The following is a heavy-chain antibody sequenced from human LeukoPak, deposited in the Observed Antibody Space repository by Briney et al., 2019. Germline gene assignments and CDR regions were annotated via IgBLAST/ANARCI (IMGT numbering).Heavy chain of an antibody. CDR1: GYSFTSYW. CDR3: ARHPTPSSYSSS. D-gene: IGHD6-6*01. J-gene: IGHJ5*02. CDR2: IYPADSDT. Sequence: GESLKISCKGSGYSFTSYWIGWVRQMPGKGLEWMGIIYPADSDTRYSPSFQGQVTISADKSISTAYLQWSSLKASDTAMNYCARHPTPSSYSSSWGQGTLVTASS. V-gene: IGHV5-51*01.